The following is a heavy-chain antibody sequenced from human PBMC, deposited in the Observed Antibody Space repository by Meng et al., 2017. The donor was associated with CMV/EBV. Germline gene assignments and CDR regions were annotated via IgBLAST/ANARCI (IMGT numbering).Heavy chain of an antibody. CDR3: ARGGASSGYYLIYY. CDR2: ISADNGNT. Sequence: RVQSGGGVNKPGAAVRVSCEAAVHTVTSDGISCGRPAPGQRLEGRGWISADNGNTNNAQMLQGRVSMTTDTSTSTAYMGLWILRSDDTAVYYCARGGASSGYYLIYYWGQGTLVTVSS. J-gene: IGHJ4*02. CDR1: VHTVTSDG. D-gene: IGHD5-12*01. V-gene: IGHV1-18*01.